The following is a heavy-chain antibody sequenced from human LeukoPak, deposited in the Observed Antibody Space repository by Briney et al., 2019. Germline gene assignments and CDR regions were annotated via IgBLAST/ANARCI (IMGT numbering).Heavy chain of an antibody. Sequence: GGSLRLSCAASGFTFSSYAMSWVRQAPGKGLEWVSAISGSGGSTYYADSAKGRFTISRDNSKNTLYLQMNSLRAEDTAVYYCAKDTSEWLLNYYGMDVWGQGTTVTVSS. CDR2: ISGSGGST. D-gene: IGHD3-3*01. CDR3: AKDTSEWLLNYYGMDV. CDR1: GFTFSSYA. J-gene: IGHJ6*02. V-gene: IGHV3-23*01.